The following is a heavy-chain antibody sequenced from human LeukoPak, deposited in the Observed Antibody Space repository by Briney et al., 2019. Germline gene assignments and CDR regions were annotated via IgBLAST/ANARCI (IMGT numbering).Heavy chain of an antibody. J-gene: IGHJ5*02. CDR1: GFTFSSYS. CDR2: ISRSTSYI. Sequence: PGGSLRLSCAASGFTFSSYSMNWVRQAPGKGLEWVSSISRSTSYIYYADPVKGRFTISRDNANNSLYLQMNSLRAEDTAVYYCARDLTRDHWFDPWGQGTLVTVSS. CDR3: ARDLTRDHWFDP. V-gene: IGHV3-21*01. D-gene: IGHD7-27*01.